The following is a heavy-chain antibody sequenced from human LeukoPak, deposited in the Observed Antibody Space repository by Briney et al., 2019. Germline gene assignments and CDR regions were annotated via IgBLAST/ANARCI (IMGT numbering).Heavy chain of an antibody. CDR3: AREERITIFGVVRPHVPRPGMDV. V-gene: IGHV3-21*01. D-gene: IGHD3-3*01. CDR1: GFTFSSYS. Sequence: GGSLRLSCAASGFTFSSYSMNWVRQAPGKGLEWVSSIRSSSSYIYYADSVKGRFTISRDNAKNSLYLQMNSLRAEDTAVYYCAREERITIFGVVRPHVPRPGMDVWGQGTTVTVSS. J-gene: IGHJ6*02. CDR2: IRSSSSYI.